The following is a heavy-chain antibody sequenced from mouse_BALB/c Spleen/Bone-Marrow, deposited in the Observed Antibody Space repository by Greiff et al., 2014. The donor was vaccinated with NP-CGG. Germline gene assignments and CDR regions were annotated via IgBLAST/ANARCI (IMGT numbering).Heavy chain of an antibody. Sequence: VKLEESGPGLVQPSQSLSITCTVSGFSLTTYGVHWVRQSPGKGLEWLGVIWSGGSTDYNAAFISRLSITKDNSKSQVFFKMNSLQAKDTAIYYCARNLYYGSSLYAMDYWGQGTSVTVSS. CDR3: ARNLYYGSSLYAMDY. CDR2: IWSGGST. V-gene: IGHV2-2*02. D-gene: IGHD1-1*01. J-gene: IGHJ4*01. CDR1: GFSLTTYG.